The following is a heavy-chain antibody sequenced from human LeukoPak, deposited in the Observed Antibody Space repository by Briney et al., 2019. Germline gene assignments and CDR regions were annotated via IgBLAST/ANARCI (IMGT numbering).Heavy chain of an antibody. CDR1: GGSVSSGNSY. J-gene: IGHJ5*02. Sequence: SETLSLTCTVSGGSVSSGNSYWNWIRQPPGKGLEWIGYIYYSGSTNYNPSLKSRVAISVDTSKNRFSLKLSSVTAADTAVYYCASRYFYDSSGYYHHWGQGTLATVSS. V-gene: IGHV4-61*01. CDR2: IYYSGST. D-gene: IGHD3-22*01. CDR3: ASRYFYDSSGYYHH.